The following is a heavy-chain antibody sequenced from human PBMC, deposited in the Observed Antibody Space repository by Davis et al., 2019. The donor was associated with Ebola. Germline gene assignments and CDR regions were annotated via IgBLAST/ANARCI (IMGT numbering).Heavy chain of an antibody. D-gene: IGHD2-21*01. J-gene: IGHJ4*02. CDR2: ISYDGTNI. Sequence: GGSLRLSCAASGFTFSIYGIHWVRQAPGGGLEWVAVISYDGTNIYYADSVKGRFTISRDNSKNTVYLQMNSLRADDTAVYYCAKEGDDDTSSFHFDQWGQGTLVTVSS. V-gene: IGHV3-30*18. CDR1: GFTFSIYG. CDR3: AKEGDDDTSSFHFDQ.